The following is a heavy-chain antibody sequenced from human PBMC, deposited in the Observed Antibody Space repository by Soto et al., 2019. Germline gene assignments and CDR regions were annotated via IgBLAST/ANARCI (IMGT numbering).Heavy chain of an antibody. CDR3: ARDQAAAGTFFAY. CDR1: GGSISSYGYY. V-gene: IGHV4-31*03. J-gene: IGHJ4*01. CDR2: IYYSGTT. D-gene: IGHD6-13*01. Sequence: QVQLQESGPGLVKPSQTLSLTCTVSGGSISSYGYYWTWIRQHPGKGLEWIGYIYYSGTTYYNPSLKSRLTMSVDTSRNQFSLKLSSVTAADTAVYYCARDQAAAGTFFAYWGHGSLVTVSS.